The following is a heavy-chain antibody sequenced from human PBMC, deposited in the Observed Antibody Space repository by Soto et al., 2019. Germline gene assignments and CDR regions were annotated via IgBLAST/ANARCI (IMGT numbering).Heavy chain of an antibody. D-gene: IGHD3-10*01. CDR1: GVTFSNYV. CDR2: ISGSGDNT. J-gene: IGHJ4*02. V-gene: IGHV3-23*01. CDR3: AKLPLFPSFGFDY. Sequence: EVHLLDSGGGLVQPGGSLRLSCAASGVTFSNYVMSWVRQAPGKGLEWVSSISGSGDNTYYADSVKGRFTISRDNSKNTPFLQMNSLSSEDTAAYYCAKLPLFPSFGFDYWGQGTLVTVSA.